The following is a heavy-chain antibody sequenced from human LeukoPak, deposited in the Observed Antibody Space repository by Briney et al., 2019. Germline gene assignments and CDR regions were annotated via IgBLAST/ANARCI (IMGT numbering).Heavy chain of an antibody. CDR3: AKGRLGYCSSTSCLSSR. J-gene: IGHJ4*02. CDR1: GFTFSSYA. Sequence: QTGGSLRLSCAASGFTFSSYAMSWVRQAPGKGLEWVSAISGSGGSTYYADSVKGRFTISRDNSKNTLYLQMNSLRAEDAAVYYCAKGRLGYCSSTSCLSSRWGQGTLVTVSS. CDR2: ISGSGGST. V-gene: IGHV3-23*01. D-gene: IGHD2-2*01.